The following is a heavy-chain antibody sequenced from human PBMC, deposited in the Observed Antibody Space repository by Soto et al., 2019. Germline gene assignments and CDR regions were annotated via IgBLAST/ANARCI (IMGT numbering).Heavy chain of an antibody. CDR1: GFTFSSYA. D-gene: IGHD6-19*01. CDR2: ISGSGGST. CDR3: AKYSSGWYHPFDY. J-gene: IGHJ4*02. V-gene: IGHV3-23*01. Sequence: EVQLLESGGGLVQPGGSLRLSCAASGFTFSSYAMSWVRQAPGKGLEWVSAISGSGGSTYYADSVKGRFTISRDNSKNQLYLQMNSLRAEDTAVYYCAKYSSGWYHPFDYWGQGTLVTVSS.